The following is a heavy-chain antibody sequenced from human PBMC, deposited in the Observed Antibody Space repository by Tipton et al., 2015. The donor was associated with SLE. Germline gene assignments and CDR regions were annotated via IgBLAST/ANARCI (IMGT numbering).Heavy chain of an antibody. D-gene: IGHD1-26*01. CDR2: INPDGSEK. J-gene: IGHJ6*02. CDR3: ARGGTV. CDR1: GFTFITSW. V-gene: IGHV3-7*01. Sequence: GSLRLSCAASGFTFITSWMSWVRQSPGKGLEWVDNINPDGSEKYYVDSVKGRFTIFRDNAEKSLYLQMNSLRVEDTAIYYCARGGTVCGQGTTVTVSS.